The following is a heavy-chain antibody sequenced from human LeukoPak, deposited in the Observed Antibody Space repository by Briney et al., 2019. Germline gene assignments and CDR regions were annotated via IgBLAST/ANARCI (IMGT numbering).Heavy chain of an antibody. CDR3: AKDPGGYGSGSPGNN. V-gene: IGHV3-23*01. J-gene: IGHJ4*02. CDR2: ISGSGGST. CDR1: GFTFSSYA. Sequence: PGGSLRLSCAASGFTFSSYAMSWVRQAPGKGLEWVSAISGSGGSTYYADSVKGRFTISRDNSKNTLYLQMNSLRAEDTAVYYCAKDPGGYGSGSPGNNWGQGTLVTVSS. D-gene: IGHD3-10*01.